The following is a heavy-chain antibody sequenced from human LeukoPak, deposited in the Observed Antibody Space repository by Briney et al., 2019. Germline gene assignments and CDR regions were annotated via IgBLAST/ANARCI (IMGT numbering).Heavy chain of an antibody. D-gene: IGHD6-19*01. CDR3: ARDRELQWLNGGYYYYYGMDV. CDR1: GYTFTSYA. Sequence: ASVKVSCKASGYTFTSYAMHWVRQAPGQRLEWMGWINAGNGNTKYSQKFQGRVTITRDTSASTAYMELSSLRSEDTAVYYCARDRELQWLNGGYYYYYGMDVWGQGTTVTVSS. CDR2: INAGNGNT. J-gene: IGHJ6*02. V-gene: IGHV1-3*01.